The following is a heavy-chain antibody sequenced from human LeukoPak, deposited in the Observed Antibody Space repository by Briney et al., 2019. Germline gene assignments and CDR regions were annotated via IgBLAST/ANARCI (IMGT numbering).Heavy chain of an antibody. D-gene: IGHD6-19*01. V-gene: IGHV3-30*04. J-gene: IGHJ5*02. Sequence: PGGSLRLSCAASGFTFSSYAMHWVRQAPGKGLEWVAVISYDGSNKYYADSVKGRFTISRDNSKNTLYLQMNGLRAEDTAVYYCARDTTSSGWCWFDPWGQETLVTVSS. CDR3: ARDTTSSGWCWFDP. CDR2: ISYDGSNK. CDR1: GFTFSSYA.